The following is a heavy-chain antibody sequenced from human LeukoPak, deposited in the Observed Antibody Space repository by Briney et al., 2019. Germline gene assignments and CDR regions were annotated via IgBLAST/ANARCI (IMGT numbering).Heavy chain of an antibody. Sequence: SETLSLTCAVSGYSISSGYYWGWIRQPPGKGLEWIGSMYHNRCTYYNPSLKSRDTISMDTSKNQFSLMLSSVTAADPAVYYCASYYASGVSAFDYFGMDVWGKGTTVTVSS. V-gene: IGHV4-38-2*01. CDR3: ASYYASGVSAFDYFGMDV. CDR2: MYHNRCT. D-gene: IGHD3-10*01. CDR1: GYSISSGYY. J-gene: IGHJ6*04.